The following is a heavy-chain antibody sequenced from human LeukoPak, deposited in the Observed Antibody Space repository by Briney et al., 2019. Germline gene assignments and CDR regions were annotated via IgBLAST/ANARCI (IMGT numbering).Heavy chain of an antibody. V-gene: IGHV4-34*01. CDR3: ARGHPYRYYYGSGSYYTDY. Sequence: SETLSLTCAVYGGSFSGYYWSWIRQPPGKGLEWIGEINRSGSTNYNPSLKSRVTISVDTSKNQFSLKLSSVTAADTAVYYCARGHPYRYYYGSGSYYTDYWGQGTLVTVSS. D-gene: IGHD3-10*01. J-gene: IGHJ4*02. CDR1: GGSFSGYY. CDR2: INRSGST.